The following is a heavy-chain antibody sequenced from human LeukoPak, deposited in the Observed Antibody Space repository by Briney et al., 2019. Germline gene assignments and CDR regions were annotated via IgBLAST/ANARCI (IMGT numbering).Heavy chain of an antibody. J-gene: IGHJ4*02. V-gene: IGHV3-7*01. CDR3: VTDGDKWNDFEY. Sequence: GGSPRLSCAASGLSISNFWMHWVRQAPGKGLEWVAIIDKDGNEIKYVDSVKGRFTLSRDNAKNSVYLQMNSLRTEDTALYYCVTDGDKWNDFEYWGQGTLVTVSS. D-gene: IGHD1-1*01. CDR1: GLSISNFW. CDR2: IDKDGNEI.